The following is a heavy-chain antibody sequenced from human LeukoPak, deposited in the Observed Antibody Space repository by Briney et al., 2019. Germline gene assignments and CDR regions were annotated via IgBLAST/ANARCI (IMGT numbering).Heavy chain of an antibody. J-gene: IGHJ4*02. CDR2: IWYDGSNK. CDR3: ARDYYYDSSGYWDYYFDY. V-gene: IGHV3-33*08. D-gene: IGHD3-22*01. Sequence: GGSLRLSCSASGFTFSSYAMHWVRQAPGKGLEWVAVIWYDGSNKYYADSVKGRFTISRDNSKNTLYLEMNSLRAEDTAVYYCARDYYYDSSGYWDYYFDYWGQGTLVSVSS. CDR1: GFTFSSYA.